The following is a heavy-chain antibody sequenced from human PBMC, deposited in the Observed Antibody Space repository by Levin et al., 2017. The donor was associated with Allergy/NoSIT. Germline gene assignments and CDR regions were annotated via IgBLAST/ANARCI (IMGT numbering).Heavy chain of an antibody. CDR3: AREYSSTNGTAFDI. J-gene: IGHJ3*02. CDR1: GFTFSSYS. V-gene: IGHV3-21*01. CDR2: ISTSSYT. Sequence: KSGGSLRLSCAASGFTFSSYSMNWVRQAPGKGLEWVSCISTSSYTHYADSVKGRFTSSKGNAKNSLYLQMNSLRAEDTAVYYCAREYSSTNGTAFDIWGQGTMVTVSS. D-gene: IGHD6-13*01.